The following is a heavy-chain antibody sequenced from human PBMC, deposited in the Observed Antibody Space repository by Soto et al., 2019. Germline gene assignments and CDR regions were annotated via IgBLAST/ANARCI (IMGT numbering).Heavy chain of an antibody. V-gene: IGHV2-5*02. D-gene: IGHD3-22*01. CDR3: AHTYYYDSSGYVDH. CDR1: GFSLSTSGVG. J-gene: IGHJ4*02. CDR2: IYWDDDK. Sequence: QITLKESGPTLVKPTQTLTLTCTFSGFSLSTSGVGVGWIRQPPGKALEWLALIYWDDDKRYSPSLKSRLTITKDTSKNQVVLTMTNMDPVDTATYYCAHTYYYDSSGYVDHWGQGTLVTVSS.